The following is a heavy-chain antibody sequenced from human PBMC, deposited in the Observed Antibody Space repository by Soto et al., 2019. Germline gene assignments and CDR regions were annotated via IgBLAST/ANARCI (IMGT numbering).Heavy chain of an antibody. V-gene: IGHV1-69*01. Sequence: QVQLVQSGAEVKKPGSSVKISCKASGGTFSSYAISWVRQAPGQGLEWMGGIIPIFGTANYAQKFQGRVTITADECTSTAYMELSSLRSEDTAVYYCERVRDCGGDCYSYYGMDVWGQGTTVTVSS. D-gene: IGHD2-21*02. J-gene: IGHJ6*02. CDR2: IIPIFGTA. CDR1: GGTFSSYA. CDR3: ERVRDCGGDCYSYYGMDV.